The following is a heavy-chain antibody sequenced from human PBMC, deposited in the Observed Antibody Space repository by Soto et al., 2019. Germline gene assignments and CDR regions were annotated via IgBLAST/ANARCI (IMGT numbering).Heavy chain of an antibody. Sequence: SHTLSLTCTVSGGSINIGGYYWSWIRQHPGKGLEWIGYIYYSGSTYYNPSLKSRVTISIDTSKNQFSLKLSSVTAADTAVYYCARAQTIFGIITVFDYWGQGTLVTVSS. CDR3: ARAQTIFGIITVFDY. V-gene: IGHV4-31*03. CDR1: GGSINIGGYY. CDR2: IYYSGST. D-gene: IGHD3-3*01. J-gene: IGHJ4*02.